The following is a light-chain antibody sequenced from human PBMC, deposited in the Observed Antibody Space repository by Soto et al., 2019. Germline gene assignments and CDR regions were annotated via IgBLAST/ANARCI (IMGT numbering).Light chain of an antibody. J-gene: IGKJ1*01. CDR1: QSISKW. Sequence: DIQMTQSPSTPSASVVDRVVITCRASQSISKWLAWYQQRPGKAPKLLIYDASTLESGVPSRFSGGGSGTEFTLTINNLQPDDLATYICQQYKSYSTFGRGTKVDIK. CDR2: DAS. CDR3: QQYKSYST. V-gene: IGKV1-5*01.